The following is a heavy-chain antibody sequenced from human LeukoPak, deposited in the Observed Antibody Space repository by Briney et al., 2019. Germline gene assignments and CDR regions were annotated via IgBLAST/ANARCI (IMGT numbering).Heavy chain of an antibody. CDR3: AELGITMIGGV. V-gene: IGHV3-23*01. CDR1: GFTFSSYG. Sequence: GGTLRLSCTASGFTFSSYGMSWVRQAPGKGLDWVSAISGSGGSTYYADSVKGRFTISRDNAKNSLYLQMNSLRAEDTAVYYCAELGITMIGGVWGKGTTVTISS. D-gene: IGHD3-10*02. J-gene: IGHJ6*04. CDR2: ISGSGGST.